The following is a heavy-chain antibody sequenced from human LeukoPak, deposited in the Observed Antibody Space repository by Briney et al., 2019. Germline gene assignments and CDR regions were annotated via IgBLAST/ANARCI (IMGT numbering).Heavy chain of an antibody. CDR1: GGDFSTYT. Sequence: SVKVSCKASGGDFSTYTMTWVRQAPGQGLEWMGGVAPLLGSPDYAQKFQDRLTITTDESTNTAYMELHSLRSEDTAVYYCAREVGTGTLDDWGQGTLVIVSS. V-gene: IGHV1-69*05. D-gene: IGHD1-1*01. CDR2: VAPLLGSP. J-gene: IGHJ4*02. CDR3: AREVGTGTLDD.